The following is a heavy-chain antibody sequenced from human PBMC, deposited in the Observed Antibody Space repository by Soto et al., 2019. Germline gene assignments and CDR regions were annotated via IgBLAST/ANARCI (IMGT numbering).Heavy chain of an antibody. Sequence: EVQLLESGGGLVQPGGSLRLSCAASGFSFSSYTLSWVRQAPGKGLEWVSAISIGGGTTYYAESVQGRFTVSRDNSKNMLYLQMNSLRAEDTASYYCVRGVRGVMSGMFTFDIWGQGTMVTVSS. D-gene: IGHD3-10*01. CDR1: GFSFSSYT. V-gene: IGHV3-23*01. CDR3: VRGVRGVMSGMFTFDI. J-gene: IGHJ3*02. CDR2: ISIGGGTT.